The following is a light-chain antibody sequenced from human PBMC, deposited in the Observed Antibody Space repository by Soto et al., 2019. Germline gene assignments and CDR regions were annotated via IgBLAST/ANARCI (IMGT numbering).Light chain of an antibody. V-gene: IGKV1-5*03. CDR2: RAS. Sequence: DIQMTQSPSTLSASVGDRVSITCRASQSISTYLAWYQQKPGRAPQALIYRASSLESGVPSRFSGSGSGTGFTRTISSLLPDDFATYYCQQYNEYPYTFGQGTKLEIK. CDR3: QQYNEYPYT. J-gene: IGKJ2*01. CDR1: QSISTY.